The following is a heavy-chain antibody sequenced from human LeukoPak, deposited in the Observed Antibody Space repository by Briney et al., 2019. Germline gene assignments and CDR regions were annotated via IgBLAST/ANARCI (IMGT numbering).Heavy chain of an antibody. CDR2: INPNSGGT. CDR3: ARDLTAIEYYFDY. J-gene: IGHJ4*02. Sequence: ASVKVSCKASGYTFTGYYMHWVRQAPGQGLERMGWINPNSGGTNYAQKFQGRVTMTRDTSISTAYMELSRLRSDDTAVYYCARDLTAIEYYFDYWGQGTLVTVSS. V-gene: IGHV1-2*02. CDR1: GYTFTGYY. D-gene: IGHD5-18*01.